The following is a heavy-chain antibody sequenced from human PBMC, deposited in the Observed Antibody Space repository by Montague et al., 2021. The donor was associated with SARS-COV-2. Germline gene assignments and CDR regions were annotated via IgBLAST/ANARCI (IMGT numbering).Heavy chain of an antibody. D-gene: IGHD3-10*01. CDR1: NGSFTGYF. CDR2: INHSGDS. V-gene: IGHV4-34*01. CDR3: ARSVVSESFYGSGSFLDS. J-gene: IGHJ4*02. Sequence: SETLSLTCAVYNGSFTGYFWSWVRQPPGKGLEWIGEINHSGDSNYSPSLKSRVSISLDMSTNQFSLELTSVTAADTAVYLCARSVVSESFYGSGSFLDSWGQGTLVTVSS.